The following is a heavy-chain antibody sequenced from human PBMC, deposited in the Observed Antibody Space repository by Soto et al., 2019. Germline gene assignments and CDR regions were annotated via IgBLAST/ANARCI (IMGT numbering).Heavy chain of an antibody. Sequence: PSETLSLTCTVSGGSISSSSYYWGWIRQPPGKGLEWIGSIYYSGSTYYNPSLKSRVTISVDTSKNQFSLKLSSVTAADTAVYYCARLDTGLLSNFDYWGQGTLVTVSS. CDR3: ARLDTGLLSNFDY. CDR2: IYYSGST. V-gene: IGHV4-39*01. CDR1: GGSISSSSYY. D-gene: IGHD1-26*01. J-gene: IGHJ4*02.